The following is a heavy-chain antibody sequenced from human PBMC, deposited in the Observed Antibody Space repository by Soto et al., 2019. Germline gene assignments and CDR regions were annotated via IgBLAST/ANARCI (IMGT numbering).Heavy chain of an antibody. J-gene: IGHJ4*02. CDR1: GGSISSSSYY. D-gene: IGHD3-22*01. V-gene: IGHV4-39*07. Sequence: SETLSLTCTVSGGSISSSSYYWGWIRQPPGKGLEWIGSIYYSGSTYYNPSLKSRVTISVDTSKNQFSLKLSSVTAADTAVYYCARAPYYYDSSGYFRAVFYFDYWGQGTLVPVSS. CDR3: ARAPYYYDSSGYFRAVFYFDY. CDR2: IYYSGST.